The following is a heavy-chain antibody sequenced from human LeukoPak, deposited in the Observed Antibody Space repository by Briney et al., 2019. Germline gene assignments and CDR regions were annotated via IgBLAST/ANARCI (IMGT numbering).Heavy chain of an antibody. CDR2: IYSGGST. Sequence: GSLRLSCAASGFTVSSNYMSWVRQAPGKGLEWVSVIYSGGSTYYADSVKGRFTISRDNSKSTLYLQMNSLRAEDTAVYYCARVGAVAGSPTYFDYWGQGTLVTVSS. J-gene: IGHJ4*02. CDR3: ARVGAVAGSPTYFDY. V-gene: IGHV3-66*01. D-gene: IGHD6-19*01. CDR1: GFTVSSNY.